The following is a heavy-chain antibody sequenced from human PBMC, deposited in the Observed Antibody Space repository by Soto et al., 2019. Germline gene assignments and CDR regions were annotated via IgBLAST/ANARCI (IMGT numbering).Heavy chain of an antibody. D-gene: IGHD3-22*01. J-gene: IGHJ4*02. V-gene: IGHV1-58*01. Sequence: SVKVSCKASGFTFTSSTVQWVRQARGQRLEWIGWIVVGSGYTNYAQKFQERVTITRDMSTSTAYMELSSLRSEDTAVYYCAVSYYYDSSGYQCDYWGQGTLVTVSS. CDR3: AVSYYYDSSGYQCDY. CDR2: IVVGSGYT. CDR1: GFTFTSST.